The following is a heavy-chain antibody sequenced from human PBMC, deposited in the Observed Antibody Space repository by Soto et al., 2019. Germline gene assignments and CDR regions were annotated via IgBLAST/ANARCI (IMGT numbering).Heavy chain of an antibody. V-gene: IGHV3-72*01. J-gene: IGHJ4*02. Sequence: EVQLVESGGGLVQPGGSLRLSCAASGFSFGDYYMDWVRQVPGKGLEWVGRTRNKANSYSAEYAPPVKGRFTISRHDLEDSMYLQMNNLKTEDTAVYYCARDTGGSYDYWGQGALVTVSS. CDR3: ARDTGGSYDY. D-gene: IGHD1-26*01. CDR2: TRNKANSYSA. CDR1: GFSFGDYY.